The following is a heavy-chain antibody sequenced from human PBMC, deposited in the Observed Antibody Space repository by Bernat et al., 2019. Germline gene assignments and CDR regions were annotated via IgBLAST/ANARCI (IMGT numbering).Heavy chain of an antibody. CDR3: ARGPTWYSRTSNFDY. CDR1: GFSFSDYE. CDR2: ISSTANTI. Sequence: EVQLLESGGGLVQPGGSLRLSCAASGFSFSDYEMNWVRQAPGKGLEWVSYISSTANTIYDADSGKGRFTISRDNTKKSLYLQMNNLRAEDTADYYCARGPTWYSRTSNFDYWGQGTLVTVSS. V-gene: IGHV3-48*03. D-gene: IGHD6-13*01. J-gene: IGHJ4*02.